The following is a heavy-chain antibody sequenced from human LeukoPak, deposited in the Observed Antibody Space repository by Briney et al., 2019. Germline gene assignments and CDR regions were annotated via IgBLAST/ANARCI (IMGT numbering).Heavy chain of an antibody. D-gene: IGHD3-22*01. CDR2: INPNSGGT. Sequence: ASVKVSCKASGYTFTGYYMHWVRQAPGQGLEWMGWINPNSGGTNYAQKFQGRVTMTRDTSISTAYMELSRLRSDDTAVYYCARGSERYDSSGSPYYFDYWGQGTLVTVSS. CDR3: ARGSERYDSSGSPYYFDY. CDR1: GYTFTGYY. V-gene: IGHV1-2*02. J-gene: IGHJ4*02.